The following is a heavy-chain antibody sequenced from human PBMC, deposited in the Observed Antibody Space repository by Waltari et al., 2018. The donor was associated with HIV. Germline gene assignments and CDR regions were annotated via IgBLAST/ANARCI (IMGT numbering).Heavy chain of an antibody. J-gene: IGHJ6*02. CDR3: ARSEGYCSSTSCYSPLGPPRIGMDV. Sequence: QVQLQQWGAGVLQPSETVSLTCAVYGESSSGYYWSWIRQPPGKGLEWIGEINHSGSTNSNPSRKSRVTISVDTSKTQFSLKLSSVPAADTAVYYCARSEGYCSSTSCYSPLGPPRIGMDVWGQGTTVTVSS. CDR1: GESSSGYY. V-gene: IGHV4-34*01. D-gene: IGHD2-2*01. CDR2: INHSGST.